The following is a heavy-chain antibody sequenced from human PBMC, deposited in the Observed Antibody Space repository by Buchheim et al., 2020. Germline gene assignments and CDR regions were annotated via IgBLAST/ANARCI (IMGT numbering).Heavy chain of an antibody. Sequence: QVQLQESGPGLVKPSETLSVTCTVSGGSVTSGNFYWSWIRQPPGKGLEWIGYLYSSGSTNYHPSLKSRVSISVDTSKNQFSLKLNSVTAADSAVYYCARAHYYDVTGYYSYDFDYWGQGT. CDR1: GGSVTSGNFY. D-gene: IGHD3-22*01. CDR2: LYSSGST. V-gene: IGHV4-61*01. CDR3: ARAHYYDVTGYYSYDFDY. J-gene: IGHJ4*02.